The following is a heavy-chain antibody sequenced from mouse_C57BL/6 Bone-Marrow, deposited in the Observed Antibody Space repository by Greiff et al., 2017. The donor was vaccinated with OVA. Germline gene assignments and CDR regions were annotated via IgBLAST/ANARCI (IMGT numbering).Heavy chain of an antibody. V-gene: IGHV1-26*01. CDR1: GYTFTDYY. Sequence: EVQLQQSGPELVKPGASVKISCKASGYTFTDYYMNWVQQSHGKSLEWIGDINPNNGGTSYNQKFKGKATLTVDKSSSTAYMELRSLTSEDSAVYYCAIDIYYYGSSSFDYWGQGTTLTVSS. J-gene: IGHJ2*01. CDR2: INPNNGGT. D-gene: IGHD1-1*01. CDR3: AIDIYYYGSSSFDY.